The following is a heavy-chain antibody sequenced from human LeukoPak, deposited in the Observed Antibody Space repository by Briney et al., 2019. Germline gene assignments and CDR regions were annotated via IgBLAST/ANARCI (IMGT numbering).Heavy chain of an antibody. Sequence: PGGSLRLSCAASGFTFSSYSMNWVRQAPGKGLEWVSSISSSSSYIYYADSVKGRFTISRDNAKSSLYLQMNSLRAEDTAVYYCARSVATDEYGDSYFDYWGQGTLVTVSS. CDR2: ISSSSSYI. J-gene: IGHJ4*02. V-gene: IGHV3-21*06. CDR1: GFTFSSYS. D-gene: IGHD4-17*01. CDR3: ARSVATDEYGDSYFDY.